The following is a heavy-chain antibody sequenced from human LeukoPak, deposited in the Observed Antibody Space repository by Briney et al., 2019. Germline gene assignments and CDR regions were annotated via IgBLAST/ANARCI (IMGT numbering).Heavy chain of an antibody. Sequence: GRSLRLSCEASGFTFSNYGMHWVRQAPGRGLEWVALISYDGSNKYYADSVRGRFTISRDNSKNTLYLQMNSLRAEDTAVYSCAKEAYYYDSRGYHNYYYYGMDVWGQGTTVTVSS. CDR2: ISYDGSNK. CDR1: GFTFSNYG. CDR3: AKEAYYYDSRGYHNYYYYGMDV. V-gene: IGHV3-30*18. J-gene: IGHJ6*02. D-gene: IGHD3-22*01.